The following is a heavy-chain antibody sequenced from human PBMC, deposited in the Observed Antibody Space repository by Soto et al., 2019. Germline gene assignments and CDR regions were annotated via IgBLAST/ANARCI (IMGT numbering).Heavy chain of an antibody. CDR3: ARGMRVKIGGGYYYYYMDV. Sequence: SETLSLTCAVYGGSFSGYYWSWIRQPPGKGLEWIGEINHSGSTNYNPSLKSRVTISVDTSKNQFSLKMSTVTAADTAVYYCARGMRVKIGGGYYYYYMDVWGKGTTVTVSS. V-gene: IGHV4-34*01. CDR1: GGSFSGYY. D-gene: IGHD2-2*01. CDR2: INHSGST. J-gene: IGHJ6*03.